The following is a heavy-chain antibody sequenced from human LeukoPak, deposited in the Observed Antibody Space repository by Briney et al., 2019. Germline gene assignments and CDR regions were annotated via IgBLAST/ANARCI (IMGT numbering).Heavy chain of an antibody. CDR2: MNPNSGNT. Sequence: ASVKVSCKASGYTFTSYDINWVRQATGQGLEWMGWMNPNSGNTGYAQKFQGRVTMTRNTSISTAYMELSSLRSEDTAVYYCARGRGDLRYSDWLPYYFDYWGQGTLVTVSS. D-gene: IGHD3-9*01. J-gene: IGHJ4*02. V-gene: IGHV1-8*01. CDR3: ARGRGDLRYSDWLPYYFDY. CDR1: GYTFTSYD.